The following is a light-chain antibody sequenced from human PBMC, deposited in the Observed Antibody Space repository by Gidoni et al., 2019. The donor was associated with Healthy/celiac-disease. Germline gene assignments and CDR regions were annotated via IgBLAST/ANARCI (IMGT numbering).Light chain of an antibody. CDR2: GNN. CDR3: AAWDDSLNWV. J-gene: IGLJ3*02. CDR1: SSNVGINT. Sequence: QSVLTQPPSASGTPGQRVNMPCSGSSSNVGINTVNWYQQLPGTAPKLLIHGNNQRPSGVPDRFSGSNSGTSASLAISGLQSEAEADYYCAAWDDSLNWVFGGGTKLTVL. V-gene: IGLV1-44*01.